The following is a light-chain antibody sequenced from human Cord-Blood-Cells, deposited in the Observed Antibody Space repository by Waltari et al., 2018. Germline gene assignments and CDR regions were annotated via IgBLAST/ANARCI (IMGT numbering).Light chain of an antibody. J-gene: IGLJ2*01. CDR2: EGS. Sequence: QSALTQPASVSGSPGQSITISCTGTSSDVGSYNLVSWYQQHPGKAPKLMIDEGSKRPSGVSNRFSCSKSGNTASLTISGLQAEDEADYYCCSYAGSSTYVVFGGGTKLTVL. CDR1: SSDVGSYNL. V-gene: IGLV2-23*01. CDR3: CSYAGSSTYVV.